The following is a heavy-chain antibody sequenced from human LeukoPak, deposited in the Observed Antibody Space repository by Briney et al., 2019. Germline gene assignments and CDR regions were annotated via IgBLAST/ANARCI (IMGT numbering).Heavy chain of an antibody. D-gene: IGHD6-6*01. CDR2: ISSSSSYI. CDR3: ARDRIAARPYFDY. Sequence: GGSLRLSCAASGFTFSSYSMNWVRQAPGKGLEWVSSISSSSSYIYYADSVKGRFTISRDNAKNSLYLQMNSLRAEDTAVYYCARDRIAARPYFDYWGQGTLVTVSS. V-gene: IGHV3-21*01. CDR1: GFTFSSYS. J-gene: IGHJ4*02.